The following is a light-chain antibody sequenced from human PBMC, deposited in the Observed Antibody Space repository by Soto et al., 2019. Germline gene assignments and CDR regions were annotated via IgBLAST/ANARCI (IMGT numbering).Light chain of an antibody. CDR2: DVS. J-gene: IGLJ2*01. CDR3: SSYTSSSTGI. Sequence: QSALTQPASVSGSPGQSITISCTGTSSDIGGYNYISWYQQHPGKAPKFIIYDVSNRPSGVSNRFSGSRSGNTASLTISGLQAEDEADYYCSSYTSSSTGIFGGGTKLTVL. CDR1: SSDIGGYNY. V-gene: IGLV2-14*03.